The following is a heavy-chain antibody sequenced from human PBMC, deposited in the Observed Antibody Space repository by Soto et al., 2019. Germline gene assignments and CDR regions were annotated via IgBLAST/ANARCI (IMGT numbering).Heavy chain of an antibody. CDR3: ARDGVGATKGPEYYFDY. J-gene: IGHJ4*02. CDR1: GGSISSSNW. CDR2: IYHSGST. Sequence: SETLSLTCAVSGGSISSSNWWSWVRQPPGKGLEWIGEIYHSGSTNYNPSLKSRVTISVDKSKNQFSLKLSSVTAADTAVYYCARDGVGATKGPEYYFDYWGQGTLVTVSS. D-gene: IGHD1-26*01. V-gene: IGHV4-4*02.